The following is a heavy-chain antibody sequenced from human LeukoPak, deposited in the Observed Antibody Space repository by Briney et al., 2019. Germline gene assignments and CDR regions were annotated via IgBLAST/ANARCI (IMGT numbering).Heavy chain of an antibody. Sequence: SQTLSLTCTVSGGSISSGSYYWSWIRQPAGKGLEWIGRIYTSGSTNYNPSLKSRVPISVDTSKNQFSLKLSSVTAADTAVYYCARKSYSTGWWYFDYWGQGTLVTVSS. CDR3: ARKSYSTGWWYFDY. V-gene: IGHV4-61*02. J-gene: IGHJ4*02. CDR2: IYTSGST. D-gene: IGHD6-19*01. CDR1: GGSISSGSYY.